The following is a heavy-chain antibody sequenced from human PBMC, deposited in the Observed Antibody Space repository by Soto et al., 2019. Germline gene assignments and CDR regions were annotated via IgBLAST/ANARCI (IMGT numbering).Heavy chain of an antibody. J-gene: IGHJ5*02. CDR2: INHSGST. D-gene: IGHD3-10*01. CDR1: GGSFSGYY. CDR3: ARESMVRERPYNWFDP. V-gene: IGHV4-34*01. Sequence: SVTLSLTCAVYGGSFSGYYWSWIRQPPGKGLEWIGEINHSGSTNYNPSLKSRVTISVDTSKNQSSLKLSSVTAADTAVYYCARESMVRERPYNWFDPWGQGTLVTVSS.